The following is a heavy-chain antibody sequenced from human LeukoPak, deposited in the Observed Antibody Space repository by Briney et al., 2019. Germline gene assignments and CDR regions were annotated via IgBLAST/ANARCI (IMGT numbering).Heavy chain of an antibody. CDR2: IKSKTDGGTT. D-gene: IGHD6-13*01. V-gene: IGHV3-15*01. J-gene: IGHJ4*02. CDR3: PTIRGYTSSWPFDY. CDR1: GFTFSHAW. Sequence: GGSLRLSCAASGFTFSHAWMSWVRQAPGKGREWVGRIKSKTDGGTTDYAAPVKGRFTISRDDSKNTLYLQMNSLKSEDTAVYYCPTIRGYTSSWPFDYWGQGALVTVSS.